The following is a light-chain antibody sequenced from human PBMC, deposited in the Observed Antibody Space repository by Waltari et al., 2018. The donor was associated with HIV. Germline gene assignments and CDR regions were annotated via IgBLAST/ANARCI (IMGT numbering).Light chain of an antibody. J-gene: IGLJ2*01. V-gene: IGLV3-10*01. CDR2: EDS. CDR3: CSTDNSGTHIRV. CDR1: ALPKKF. Sequence: SYELTQPPSVSVSPGQTARITCSGDALPKKFAYWYQQKSGQAPVLVIYEDSKRPSGIPQRFSGSSSGTMATLTISGAQVADEADYYCCSTDNSGTHIRVFGGGTKLTVL.